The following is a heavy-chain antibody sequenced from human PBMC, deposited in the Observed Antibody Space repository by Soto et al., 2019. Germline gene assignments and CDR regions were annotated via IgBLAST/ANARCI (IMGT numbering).Heavy chain of an antibody. CDR1: GFTFSRYG. CDR3: AKDFSGVYYYHYGMDV. D-gene: IGHD2-8*01. Sequence: GGSLRLSCAASGFTFSRYGMHWVRQAPGKGLEWVAVIWYDGSNKYYADSVKGRFTISRDNSKNTLYLQMNSLRAEDTAVYYCAKDFSGVYYYHYGMDVWGQGTTVTVSS. CDR2: IWYDGSNK. V-gene: IGHV3-30*02. J-gene: IGHJ6*02.